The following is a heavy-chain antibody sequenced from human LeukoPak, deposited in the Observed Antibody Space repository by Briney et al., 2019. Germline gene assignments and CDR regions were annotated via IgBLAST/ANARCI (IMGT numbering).Heavy chain of an antibody. V-gene: IGHV4-31*03. CDR2: IYYSGST. Sequence: SETLSLTCTVSGGSLSSGGYYWSWIRQHPGKGLEWIGYIYYSGSTYYNPSLKSRVTISVDTSKNQFSLRLSSVTAADTAVYYCARGGFPAYYGSGSYPFDYWGQGTLVTVSS. J-gene: IGHJ4*02. CDR1: GGSLSSGGYY. CDR3: ARGGFPAYYGSGSYPFDY. D-gene: IGHD3-10*01.